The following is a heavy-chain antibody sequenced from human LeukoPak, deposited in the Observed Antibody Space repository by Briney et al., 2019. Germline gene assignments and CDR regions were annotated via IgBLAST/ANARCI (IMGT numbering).Heavy chain of an antibody. CDR1: GLTTSSYS. J-gene: IGHJ5*02. CDR3: ANLISPGWFAP. CDR2: ISSSSGTI. V-gene: IGHV3-48*01. Sequence: RGSLRLSCALSGLTTSSYSMSWVCHAPEEGLRWVSYISSSSGTIYYADSVKGRFTISRDNAKNSLYLQMNSLRAEDTAVYFCANLISPGWFAPWGQGTLVTVSS.